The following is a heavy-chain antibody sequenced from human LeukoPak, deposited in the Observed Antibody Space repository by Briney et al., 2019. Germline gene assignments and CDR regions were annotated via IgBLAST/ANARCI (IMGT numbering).Heavy chain of an antibody. D-gene: IGHD2-21*02. J-gene: IGHJ4*02. Sequence: PGGSLRLSCAASGFTFSSYCMHWVRQAPAKGLEWVTVISYDGSNKYYADSVKGRFTISRDNSKNTLYLQMNSLRAEDTAVYYCAKDNNINCGGDCYSGYYFDYWGQGTLVTVSS. V-gene: IGHV3-30*18. CDR1: GFTFSSYC. CDR3: AKDNNINCGGDCYSGYYFDY. CDR2: ISYDGSNK.